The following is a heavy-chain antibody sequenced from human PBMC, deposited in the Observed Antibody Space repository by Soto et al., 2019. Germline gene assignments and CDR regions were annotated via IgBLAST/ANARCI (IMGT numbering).Heavy chain of an antibody. D-gene: IGHD1-26*01. CDR1: GFTFSSYG. CDR3: ASGGSHLEQPPMAPV. V-gene: IGHV3-33*01. J-gene: IGHJ4*02. Sequence: GGSLRLSCAASGFTFSSYGMHWVRQAPGKGLEWVAVIWYDGSNKYYADSVKGRFTISRDNSKNTLYLQMNSLRAEDTAVYYCASGGSHLEQPPMAPVWGQGTLVTVSS. CDR2: IWYDGSNK.